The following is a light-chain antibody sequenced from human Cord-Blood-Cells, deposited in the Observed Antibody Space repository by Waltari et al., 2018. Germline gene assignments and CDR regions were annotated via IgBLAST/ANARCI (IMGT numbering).Light chain of an antibody. J-gene: IGLJ3*02. V-gene: IGLV2-14*01. Sequence: QSALTQPASVSGSPGQSITISCTGTSSDVGGYNYVSWYQQHPGKAPKLMIYDVSNRPSGVSNRCSGTKSGNTASLTISGLQAEDEADYYCSSYTSGSTRVFGGGTKLTVL. CDR1: SSDVGGYNY. CDR2: DVS. CDR3: SSYTSGSTRV.